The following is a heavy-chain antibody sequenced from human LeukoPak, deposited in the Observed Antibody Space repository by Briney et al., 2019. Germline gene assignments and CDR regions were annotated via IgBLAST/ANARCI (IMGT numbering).Heavy chain of an antibody. D-gene: IGHD6-19*01. CDR3: ARGGFSGWYPVSGTNFDY. V-gene: IGHV3-11*06. Sequence: GGSLRLSCAASGFTFSDYYMSWIRQAPGKGLEWVSYISSSSSYTNYADSVKGRFTIPRDNAKNSLYLQMNSLRAEDTAVYYCARGGFSGWYPVSGTNFDYWGQGTLVTVSS. CDR1: GFTFSDYY. CDR2: ISSSSSYT. J-gene: IGHJ4*02.